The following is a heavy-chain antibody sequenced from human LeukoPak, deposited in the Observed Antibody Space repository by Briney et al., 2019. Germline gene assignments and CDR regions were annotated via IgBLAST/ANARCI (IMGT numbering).Heavy chain of an antibody. Sequence: PSETLSLNCTVSGGSISSYYWSWIRQPAGKGLEWIGRIYTSGSTNYNPSLKSRVTMSVDTSKNQFSLKLSSVTAADTAVYYCARVVVVAATLWFDPWGQGTLVTVSS. CDR1: GGSISSYY. CDR3: ARVVVVAATLWFDP. V-gene: IGHV4-4*07. CDR2: IYTSGST. D-gene: IGHD2-15*01. J-gene: IGHJ5*02.